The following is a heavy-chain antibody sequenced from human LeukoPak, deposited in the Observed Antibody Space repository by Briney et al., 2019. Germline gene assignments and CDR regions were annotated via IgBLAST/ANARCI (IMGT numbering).Heavy chain of an antibody. CDR2: ISYDGSNK. Sequence: GRSLRLSCEASGFTFSNYAMHWVRQAPGKGLEWVAVISYDGSNKYYADSVKGRFTISRDNSKNTLYLQMNSLRAEDTAVYYCARDQGRRFWSGYYPSYYFDYWGQGTLVTVSS. CDR3: ARDQGRRFWSGYYPSYYFDY. D-gene: IGHD3-3*01. CDR1: GFTFSNYA. J-gene: IGHJ4*02. V-gene: IGHV3-30-3*01.